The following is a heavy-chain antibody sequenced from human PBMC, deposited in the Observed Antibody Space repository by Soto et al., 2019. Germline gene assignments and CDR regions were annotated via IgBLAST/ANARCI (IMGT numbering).Heavy chain of an antibody. V-gene: IGHV4-34*01. CDR3: ARGVPGY. J-gene: IGHJ4*02. CDR2: INHRGGT. CDR1: GGSFSDYN. Sequence: SETLSLTCAVYGGSFSDYNWSWIRQSPGKGLEWIGDINHRGGTNYNPSLKSRVTISEDTSKNQFSLKLTSVTAADTAVYYCARGVPGYWGQGALVTVSS.